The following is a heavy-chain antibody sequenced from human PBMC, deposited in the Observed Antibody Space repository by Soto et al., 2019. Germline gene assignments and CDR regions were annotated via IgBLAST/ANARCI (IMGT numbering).Heavy chain of an antibody. CDR1: GGSISSSHW. D-gene: IGHD2-2*02. CDR2: IYHSGST. J-gene: IGHJ6*02. V-gene: IGHV4-4*02. Sequence: ASETLSLTCAVSGGSISSSHWWSWVRPPPGKGLEWIGEIYHSGSTNYNPSLKSRVTISVDKSKNQFSLKLSSVTAADTAVYYCPREGGYCSSTSCYIQYYYYYGMDVWGQGTTVTVSS. CDR3: PREGGYCSSTSCYIQYYYYYGMDV.